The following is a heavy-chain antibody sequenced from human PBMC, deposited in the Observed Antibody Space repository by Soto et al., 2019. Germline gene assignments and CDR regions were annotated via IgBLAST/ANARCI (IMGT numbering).Heavy chain of an antibody. D-gene: IGHD3-22*01. V-gene: IGHV1-3*01. Sequence: QVQLVQSGAEVKKPGASVKVSCKASGYTFTSYAMHWVRQAPGQRLEWMGWINAGNGNTKYSQKFQGRVTITRDTSASTAYMELSSLRSEDTAVYYCARGSGYYGYFDLWGRGTLVTVSS. CDR2: INAGNGNT. CDR3: ARGSGYYGYFDL. J-gene: IGHJ2*01. CDR1: GYTFTSYA.